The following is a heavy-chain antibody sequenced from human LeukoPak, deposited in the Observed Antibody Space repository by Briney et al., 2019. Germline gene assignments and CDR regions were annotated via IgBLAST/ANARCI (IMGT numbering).Heavy chain of an antibody. J-gene: IGHJ6*02. Sequence: GGSLRLSCAASGFTFRSYAMSWIRQAPGKGLEWVSYISSSSSYTNYADSVKGRFTISRDNAKNSLYLQMNSLRAEDTAVYYCARDRIAAAGTLYYYYYGMDVWGQGTTVTVSS. V-gene: IGHV3-11*05. CDR1: GFTFRSYA. CDR2: ISSSSSYT. D-gene: IGHD6-13*01. CDR3: ARDRIAAAGTLYYYYYGMDV.